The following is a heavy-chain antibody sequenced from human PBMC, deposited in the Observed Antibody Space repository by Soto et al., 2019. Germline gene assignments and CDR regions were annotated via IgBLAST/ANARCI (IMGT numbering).Heavy chain of an antibody. CDR3: AKVGYDYIWGSLFDY. V-gene: IGHV3-33*06. CDR2: IWHDGSNK. D-gene: IGHD3-16*01. J-gene: IGHJ4*02. CDR1: GFSFITYG. Sequence: GGSLRLSCAASGFSFITYGMHWVRQAPGKGLEWVAVIWHDGSNKYYADSVKGRFTISRDNSKNTLYLQMNSLRAEDTAVYYCAKVGYDYIWGSLFDYWGQGTLVTVSS.